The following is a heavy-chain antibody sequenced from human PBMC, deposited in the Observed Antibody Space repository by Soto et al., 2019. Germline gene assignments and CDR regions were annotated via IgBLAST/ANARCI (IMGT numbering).Heavy chain of an antibody. Sequence: SETLSLTCTVSGGSISSYYWSWIRQPPGKGLEWIGYIYYSGSTYYNPSLKSRVTISVGTSKNQFSLKLSSVTAADTAVYYCARRRDTAMVILDYWGQGTLVTVSS. CDR3: ARRRDTAMVILDY. CDR2: IYYSGST. V-gene: IGHV4-30-4*08. D-gene: IGHD5-18*01. CDR1: GGSISSYY. J-gene: IGHJ4*02.